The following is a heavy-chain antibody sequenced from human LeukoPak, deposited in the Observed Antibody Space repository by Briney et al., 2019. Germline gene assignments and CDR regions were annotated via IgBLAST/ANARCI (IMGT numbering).Heavy chain of an antibody. D-gene: IGHD1-14*01. Sequence: GSLRLSCAASGFTVSSNSMSWVRQAPGKGLEWVSVIYSGGTTYYADSVKGRFTISRDNVKNSLYLQMNSLRAEDTAVYYCARLGESTTDFDYWGQGTLVTVSS. J-gene: IGHJ4*02. CDR1: GFTVSSNS. V-gene: IGHV3-53*01. CDR3: ARLGESTTDFDY. CDR2: IYSGGTT.